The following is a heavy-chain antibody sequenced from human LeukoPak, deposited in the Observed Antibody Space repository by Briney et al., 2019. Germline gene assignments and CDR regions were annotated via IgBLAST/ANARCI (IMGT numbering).Heavy chain of an antibody. D-gene: IGHD6-13*01. Sequence: TGGSLRLSCAVSGFTVSSNYMNWVRQAPGKGLEWVSLIYSDGSTYYADSVKGRFTVSRDNSKNTLYLQMNSLRVEDTAVYYCARVGYTGTWYSSPPFDYWGQGTLVTVSS. V-gene: IGHV3-66*01. CDR3: ARVGYTGTWYSSPPFDY. J-gene: IGHJ4*02. CDR1: GFTVSSNY. CDR2: IYSDGST.